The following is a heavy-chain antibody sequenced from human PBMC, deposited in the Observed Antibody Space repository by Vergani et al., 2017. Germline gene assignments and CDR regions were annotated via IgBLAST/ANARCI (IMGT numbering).Heavy chain of an antibody. V-gene: IGHV3-7*01. Sequence: EVHLEESGGGLVQPGGSLRLSCAASGFTFGDYYMAWIRLAPGKGLDWVASIQRDGTETFYVDSVKGRFTISRDNAKTTLFLQMNSLRDEDRGVYYCARSSGGSAPYLHYWGQGTLVTVAS. CDR1: GFTFGDYY. J-gene: IGHJ1*01. CDR2: IQRDGTET. D-gene: IGHD2-15*01. CDR3: ARSSGGSAPYLHY.